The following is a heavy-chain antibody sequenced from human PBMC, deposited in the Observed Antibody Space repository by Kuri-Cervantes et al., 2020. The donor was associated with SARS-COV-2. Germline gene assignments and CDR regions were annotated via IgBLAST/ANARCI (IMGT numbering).Heavy chain of an antibody. J-gene: IGHJ6*03. CDR1: GGSISSYY. Sequence: SETLSLTCTVSGGSISSYYWSWIRQPPGKGLEWIGSIYYSRSTYCNPSLKSRVTISVDTSKNQFSLKLSSVTAADTAVYYCASLVGATGYYHYMDAWGKGTTVTVSS. V-gene: IGHV4-39*01. D-gene: IGHD1-26*01. CDR3: ASLVGATGYYHYMDA. CDR2: IYYSRST.